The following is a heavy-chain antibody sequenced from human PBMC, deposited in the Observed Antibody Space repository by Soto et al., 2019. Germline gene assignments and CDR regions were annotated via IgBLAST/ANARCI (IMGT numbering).Heavy chain of an antibody. V-gene: IGHV4-30-4*08. CDR3: ARVRNYYDSSGYTPLDY. CDR1: GGSISSYY. CDR2: IYYSGST. J-gene: IGHJ4*02. D-gene: IGHD3-22*01. Sequence: PSETLSLTCTVSGGSISSYYWSWIRQPPGKGLEWIGYIYYSGSTYYNPSLKSRVTISVDTSKNQFSLKLSSVTAADTAVYYCARVRNYYDSSGYTPLDYWGQGTLVTVSS.